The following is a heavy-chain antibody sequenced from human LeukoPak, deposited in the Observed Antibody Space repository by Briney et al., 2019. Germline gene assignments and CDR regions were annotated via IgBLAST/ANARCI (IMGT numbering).Heavy chain of an antibody. CDR3: AREPYCSSTSCPASNWFDP. Sequence: GASVTVSCKASGGTFTSYAISWVRPAPEQGLEWMGGIIPIFGTANYAQKFQGRVTITADESTSTAYMELSSLRSEDTAVYYCAREPYCSSTSCPASNWFDPWGQGTLVTVSS. D-gene: IGHD2-2*01. V-gene: IGHV1-69*13. J-gene: IGHJ5*02. CDR1: GGTFTSYA. CDR2: IIPIFGTA.